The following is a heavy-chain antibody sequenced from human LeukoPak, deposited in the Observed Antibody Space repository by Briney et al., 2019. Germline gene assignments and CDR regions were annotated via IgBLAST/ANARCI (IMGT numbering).Heavy chain of an antibody. J-gene: IGHJ4*02. CDR1: GYRFTSYW. D-gene: IGHD6-6*01. V-gene: IGHV5-51*01. Sequence: GESLKISCKGSGYRFTSYWIGWVRHLPGKGLEWMGIIYTGDSDTRYSPSFQAQVTISADKSISTAYLQWSSLKASDTAMYYCARHDAPAGSSPLGYWGQGTLVTVSS. CDR3: ARHDAPAGSSPLGY. CDR2: IYTGDSDT.